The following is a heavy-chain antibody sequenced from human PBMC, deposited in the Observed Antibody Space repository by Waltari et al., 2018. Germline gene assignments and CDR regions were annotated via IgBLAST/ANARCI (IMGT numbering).Heavy chain of an antibody. CDR2: VYTRGNT. D-gene: IGHD2-8*01. J-gene: IGHJ5*02. V-gene: IGHV4-61*02. CDR1: GGSISSGTS. Sequence: QVQLQESGPGLVTPSQTLSLTCPVSGGSISSGTSGWAWIRQPAGKGLECVGRVYTRGNTDYSPSLTSRATISLDTSKNQFSLELRSVTAADTAVYYCARGRVEDANNFDPWGQGTLVIVSS. CDR3: ARGRVEDANNFDP.